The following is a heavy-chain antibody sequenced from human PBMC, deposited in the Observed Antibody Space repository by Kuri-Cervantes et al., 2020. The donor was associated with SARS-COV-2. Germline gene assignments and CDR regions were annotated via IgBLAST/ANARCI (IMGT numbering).Heavy chain of an antibody. CDR1: GFLFSASA. Sequence: GGSLRLSCEVSGFLFSASAIHWVRQGSGKGLEWVGRVRGKANNYATAYAASVRGRFTISRDDSKNMAYLQMSSLKTEDTAVYFCTREAHGGHHDYWGQGTLVTVSS. CDR2: VRGKANNYAT. V-gene: IGHV3-73*01. J-gene: IGHJ4*02. CDR3: TREAHGGHHDY. D-gene: IGHD4-23*01.